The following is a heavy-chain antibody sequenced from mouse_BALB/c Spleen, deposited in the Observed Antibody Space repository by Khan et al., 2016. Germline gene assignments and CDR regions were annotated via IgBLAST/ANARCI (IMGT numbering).Heavy chain of an antibody. Sequence: QVQLQQSGAELVRPGSSVKISCKASGFAFSSYWMNWVKQRPGQGREWIGQIYPGDGDTNYNGKFKGKATLTADKSSSTAYMQLSSLTSEDSAVYFCASGTPFANWGQGTLVTVSA. D-gene: IGHD1-1*01. CDR2: IYPGDGDT. J-gene: IGHJ3*01. CDR1: GFAFSSYW. V-gene: IGHV1-80*01. CDR3: ASGTPFAN.